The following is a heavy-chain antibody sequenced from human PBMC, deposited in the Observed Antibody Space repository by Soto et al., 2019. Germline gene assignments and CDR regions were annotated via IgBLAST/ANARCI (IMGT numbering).Heavy chain of an antibody. Sequence: ASVKVSCKASGYTFTSYDISWVRQATGQGLEWMGWMNPNNGNTDYAPKFQGRVTMTMNTSIGTAYMELSSLRSEDTAVYYCARSPMNYYAWRRYSYFRYWGTGTLVTVST. CDR2: MNPNNGNT. D-gene: IGHD3-10*01. V-gene: IGHV1-8*01. CDR1: GYTFTSYD. CDR3: ARSPMNYYAWRRYSYFRY. J-gene: IGHJ1*01.